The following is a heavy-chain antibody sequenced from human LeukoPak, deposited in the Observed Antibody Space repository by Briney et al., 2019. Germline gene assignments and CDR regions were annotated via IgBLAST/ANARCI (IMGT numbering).Heavy chain of an antibody. Sequence: RTSETLSLTCTVSGGSISSGGYYWSWIRQHPGKGLEWIGYIYYSGSTYYNPSLKSRVTISVDTSKNQFSLKLSSVTAADTAVYYCARDCSSTSPTNCYMDVWGKGTTVTVSS. CDR2: IYYSGST. CDR1: GGSISSGGYY. D-gene: IGHD2-2*01. CDR3: ARDCSSTSPTNCYMDV. J-gene: IGHJ6*03. V-gene: IGHV4-31*03.